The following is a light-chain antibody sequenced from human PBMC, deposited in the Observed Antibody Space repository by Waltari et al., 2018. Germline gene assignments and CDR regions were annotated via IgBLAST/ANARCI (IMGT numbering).Light chain of an antibody. CDR2: EVN. Sequence: QSALTQPASVSGSPGQSITISCAGTSSDIGAYNYVSWFQQYQGKAPKLLIYEVNNRPSAVSDRFSGSKSGTAASLTISGLQAEDEAAYYCSSYTTSSTGVFGGGTRLTVL. J-gene: IGLJ3*02. V-gene: IGLV2-14*01. CDR3: SSYTTSSTGV. CDR1: SSDIGAYNY.